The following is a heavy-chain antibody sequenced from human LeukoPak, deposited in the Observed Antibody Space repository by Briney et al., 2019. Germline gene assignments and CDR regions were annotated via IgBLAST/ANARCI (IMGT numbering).Heavy chain of an antibody. CDR3: ARGYVYFAY. V-gene: IGHV3-23*01. D-gene: IGHD3-16*01. Sequence: GGSLRLSCAASGFTFSSYAMTWVRQAPGKGLEWVSTISDSGGSTYYADSVTGRFTISRDNSKSTLYLQMNSLRAEDTAVYYCARGYVYFAYWGQGTLVTVSS. CDR2: ISDSGGST. CDR1: GFTFSSYA. J-gene: IGHJ4*02.